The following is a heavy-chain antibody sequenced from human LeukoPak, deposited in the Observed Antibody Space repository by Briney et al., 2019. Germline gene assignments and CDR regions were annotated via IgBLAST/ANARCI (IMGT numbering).Heavy chain of an antibody. Sequence: SETLSLTCTVSGGSISSGGYYWSWIRQHPGKGLEWIGYIYYSGSTYYNPSLKSRVTISVDTSKNQFSLKLSSVTAADTAVYYCAGDSNYGDYRWFDPWGQGTLVTVSS. CDR2: IYYSGST. CDR1: GGSISSGGYY. J-gene: IGHJ5*02. V-gene: IGHV4-31*03. CDR3: AGDSNYGDYRWFDP. D-gene: IGHD4-17*01.